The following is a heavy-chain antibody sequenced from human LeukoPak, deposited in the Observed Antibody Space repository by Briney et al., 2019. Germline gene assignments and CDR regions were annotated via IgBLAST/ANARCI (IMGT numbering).Heavy chain of an antibody. D-gene: IGHD3-3*01. CDR2: ISSGSSAR. J-gene: IGHJ4*02. CDR3: ARMSGSRLPGY. CDR1: GFTFSSHS. V-gene: IGHV3-48*01. Sequence: GGSLRLSCAASGFTFSSHSMNWVRQTPGKGLEWVSYISSGSSARYYADSVKGQLTISRDDARNSLYLQMNSLRAEDTAVYYCARMSGSRLPGYWGQGTLVTVSS.